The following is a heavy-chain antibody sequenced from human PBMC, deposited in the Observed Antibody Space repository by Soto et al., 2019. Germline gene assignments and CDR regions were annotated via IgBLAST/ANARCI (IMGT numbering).Heavy chain of an antibody. CDR3: VKDGLTASFGLGYYGVNV. J-gene: IGHJ3*01. D-gene: IGHD3-3*01. Sequence: EVQLVESGGDLVQPGRSLRLSCAASGFTFGDYAMHWVRQTPGKGLEWVSGISWNSGNIGYADSVKGRFTISRDNAKKSLYLKLDSRRPEDRALYFWVKDGLTASFGLGYYGVNVWGRGTMVTVSS. CDR2: ISWNSGNI. CDR1: GFTFGDYA. V-gene: IGHV3-9*01.